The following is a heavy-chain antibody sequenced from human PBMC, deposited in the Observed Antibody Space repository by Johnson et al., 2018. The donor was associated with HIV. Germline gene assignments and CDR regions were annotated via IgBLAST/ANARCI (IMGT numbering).Heavy chain of an antibody. V-gene: IGHV3-30-3*01. CDR3: ARSGGSYQRAQDAFDI. CDR2: ISYAGSNK. J-gene: IGHJ3*02. Sequence: QEQLVESGGGVVQHGRSLRLSCAASGFTFSNYAMHWVRQAPGKGLEWVAVISYAGSNKYYADSVKGRFTISRDNSKNTLYLLMNSLRAEETAVYSCARSGGSYQRAQDAFDIWGQGTMDTVSS. CDR1: GFTFSNYA. D-gene: IGHD1-26*01.